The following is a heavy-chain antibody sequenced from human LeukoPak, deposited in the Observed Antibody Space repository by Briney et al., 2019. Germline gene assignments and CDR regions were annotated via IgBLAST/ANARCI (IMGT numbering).Heavy chain of an antibody. CDR3: ARGVAGPYYYYYMDV. J-gene: IGHJ6*03. CDR2: INPNSGAT. Sequence: ASVKVSCKASGYTLTDYYLHWVRQAPGQGLEWMGWINPNSGATDFALKFLGRVSMTRDTSISTAYMELSRLTSDDTAVYYCARGVAGPYYYYYMDVWGRGTTVTVSS. CDR1: GYTLTDYY. V-gene: IGHV1-2*02. D-gene: IGHD6-19*01.